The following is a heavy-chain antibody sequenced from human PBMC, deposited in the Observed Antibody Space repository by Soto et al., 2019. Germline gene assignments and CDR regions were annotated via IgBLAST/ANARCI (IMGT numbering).Heavy chain of an antibody. CDR1: GGSLSGYY. Sequence: QVQLQQWGAGLLKPSETLSLNCAVTGGSLSGYYRSWIRQPPGKGLEWIGEVKDGGHTNYSPSLRGRVTISSDTSNNQFSLRLNSVTAADTCVYYCARGQEGVVATHWDQGSLVTVSS. CDR3: ARGQEGVVATH. D-gene: IGHD5-12*01. J-gene: IGHJ4*02. V-gene: IGHV4-34*01. CDR2: VKDGGHT.